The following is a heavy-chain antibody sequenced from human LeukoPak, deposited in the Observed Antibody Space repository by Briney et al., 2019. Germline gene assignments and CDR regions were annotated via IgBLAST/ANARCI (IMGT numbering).Heavy chain of an antibody. J-gene: IGHJ3*02. CDR3: VKVGKSGYANGFDI. CDR2: ISGNGGTT. D-gene: IGHD5-12*01. V-gene: IGHV3-64D*06. Sequence: GGSLRLSCSASGFTFSNYAMHWVRQAPGKGLEFVSAISGNGGTTYFADSVKGRFTISRDNSKNTLYLQMSSLSAEDTAVYYCVKVGKSGYANGFDIWGQGTMVTVSS. CDR1: GFTFSNYA.